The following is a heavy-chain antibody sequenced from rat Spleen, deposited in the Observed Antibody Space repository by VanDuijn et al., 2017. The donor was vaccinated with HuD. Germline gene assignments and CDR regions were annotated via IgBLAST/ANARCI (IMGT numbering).Heavy chain of an antibody. CDR1: GLTFSAYY. Sequence: EVQLVESDGDLVQPGRSLKLSCAASGLTFSAYYMAWVRQAPTKGLEWVATISYDGSSTYYRDSVKGRFTISRDNAKNTLYLQMDSLRPEDKATYYCATHNSGYFDYWGQGVMVTVSS. D-gene: IGHD4-3*01. CDR3: ATHNSGYFDY. J-gene: IGHJ2*01. CDR2: ISYDGSST. V-gene: IGHV5-29*01.